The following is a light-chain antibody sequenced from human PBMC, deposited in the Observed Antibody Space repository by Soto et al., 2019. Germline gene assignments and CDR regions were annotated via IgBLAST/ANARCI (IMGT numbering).Light chain of an antibody. CDR3: QVWDTSSDHVI. CDR1: NIGGTS. J-gene: IGLJ2*01. V-gene: IGLV3-21*02. CDR2: DDT. Sequence: SYELTQPPSVSVAPGQTARITCGGNNIGGTSVHWYQQKPGQAPVLVLYDDTDRPSGIPERFSGSNSGNTATLTISRVEGGDEADYYCQVWDTSSDHVIFGGGTKLTVL.